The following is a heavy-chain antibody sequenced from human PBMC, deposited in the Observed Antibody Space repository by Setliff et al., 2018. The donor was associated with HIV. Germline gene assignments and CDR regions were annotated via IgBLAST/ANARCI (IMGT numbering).Heavy chain of an antibody. V-gene: IGHV4-59*08. CDR2: IYRTGST. Sequence: SETLSLTCTVSGGSISSYYWSWIRQPPGKGLEWIGYIYRTGSTKYNPSLKSRVTISVDTSKNQFSLKLSSVTAADTALYYCARVWLHKDADIPRFDPWGPGILVTVSS. J-gene: IGHJ5*02. D-gene: IGHD6-19*01. CDR1: GGSISSYY. CDR3: ARVWLHKDADIPRFDP.